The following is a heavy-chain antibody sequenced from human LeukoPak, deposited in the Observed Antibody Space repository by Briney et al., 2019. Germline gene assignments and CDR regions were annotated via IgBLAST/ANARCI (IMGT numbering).Heavy chain of an antibody. CDR3: ARHNGNDYVWGSYLDYFDY. V-gene: IGHV4-59*08. Sequence: ETLSLTCTVSGGSISSYYWSWIRQPPGKGLEWIGYIYYSGSTNYNPSLKSRVTISVDTSKNQFSLKLSSVTAADTAVYYCARHNGNDYVWGSYLDYFDYWGQGTLVTVSS. J-gene: IGHJ4*02. D-gene: IGHD3-16*02. CDR2: IYYSGST. CDR1: GGSISSYY.